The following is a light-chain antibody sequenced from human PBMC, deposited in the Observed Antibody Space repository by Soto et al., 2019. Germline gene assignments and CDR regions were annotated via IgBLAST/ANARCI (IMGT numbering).Light chain of an antibody. Sequence: QSALTQPPSASGSPGQSVTISCTRTSSDVGAYKYVSWYQQYPGKAPKLMIYEVTKRPSGVPDRFSGSKSVNTASLTVSGLQAEDEADYYCTSYVGNDIWVFGGGTKLTVL. CDR1: SSDVGAYKY. V-gene: IGLV2-8*01. CDR3: TSYVGNDIWV. CDR2: EVT. J-gene: IGLJ3*02.